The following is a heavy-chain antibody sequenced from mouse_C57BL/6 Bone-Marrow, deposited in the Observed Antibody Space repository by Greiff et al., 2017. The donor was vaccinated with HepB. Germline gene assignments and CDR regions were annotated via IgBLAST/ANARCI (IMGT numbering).Heavy chain of an antibody. CDR3: ARSLVLRLYYFDY. CDR1: GYAFSSYW. D-gene: IGHD1-1*01. Sequence: VQLQQSGAELVKPGASVKISCKASGYAFSSYWMNWVKQRPGKGLEWIGQIYPGDGDTNYNGKFKGKATLTADKSSSTAYMQLSSLTSEDSAVYFCARSLVLRLYYFDYWGQGTTLTVSS. V-gene: IGHV1-80*01. CDR2: IYPGDGDT. J-gene: IGHJ2*01.